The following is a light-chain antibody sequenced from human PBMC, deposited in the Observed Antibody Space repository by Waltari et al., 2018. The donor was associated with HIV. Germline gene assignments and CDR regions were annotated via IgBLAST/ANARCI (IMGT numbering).Light chain of an antibody. CDR3: QQYNNWPRT. J-gene: IGKJ1*01. CDR2: GAS. V-gene: IGKV3-15*01. CDR1: QSVGNI. Sequence: ELVMTQSPATLSVSPGERATLSCRASQSVGNILAWYQQRPGQAPRLLMYGASTRATGIPARFSGSGSGTEFTLTISSLQSEDFAVYYCQQYNNWPRTFGQGTKVEFK.